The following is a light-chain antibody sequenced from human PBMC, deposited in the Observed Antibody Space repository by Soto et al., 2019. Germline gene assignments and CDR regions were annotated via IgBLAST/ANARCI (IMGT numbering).Light chain of an antibody. J-gene: IGLJ2*01. V-gene: IGLV1-40*01. CDR2: GNS. CDR3: QSYDSSLSGSI. CDR1: TSNIGAGYA. Sequence: QSVLTQPPSVSGAPGQRVSISCTGSTSNIGAGYAVHWYQQLPETAPKLIIYGNSNRPSGVPDRFSASKSGTSASLAITGLQTEDEADYYCQSYDSSLSGSIFGGGTKLTVL.